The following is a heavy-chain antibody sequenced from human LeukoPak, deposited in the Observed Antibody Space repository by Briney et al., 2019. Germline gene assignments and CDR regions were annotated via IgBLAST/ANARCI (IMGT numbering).Heavy chain of an antibody. CDR3: ARASGYSGSRRWFDP. CDR1: GYTFIGYY. D-gene: IGHD5-12*01. CDR2: INPNSGGT. Sequence: GASVKVSCKASGYTFIGYYMHWVRQAPGQGLEWMGWINPNSGGTKYAQKFQGRVTMTRDTSISTAYMELSRLRSDDTAVYYCARASGYSGSRRWFDPWGQGTLVTVSS. J-gene: IGHJ5*02. V-gene: IGHV1-2*02.